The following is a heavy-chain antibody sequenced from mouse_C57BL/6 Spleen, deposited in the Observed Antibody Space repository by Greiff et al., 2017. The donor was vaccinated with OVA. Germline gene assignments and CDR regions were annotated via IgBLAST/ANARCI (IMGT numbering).Heavy chain of an antibody. CDR2: IDPSDSYT. J-gene: IGHJ4*01. CDR1: GYTFTSYW. CDR3: ARKPSWGVDY. V-gene: IGHV1-69*01. Sequence: QLQQSGAELVMPGASVKLSCKASGYTFTSYWMHWVKQRPGQGLEWIGEIDPSDSYTNYNQKFKGKSTLTVDKSSSTAYMQLSSLTSEDSAVYYCARKPSWGVDYWGQGTSVTVSS.